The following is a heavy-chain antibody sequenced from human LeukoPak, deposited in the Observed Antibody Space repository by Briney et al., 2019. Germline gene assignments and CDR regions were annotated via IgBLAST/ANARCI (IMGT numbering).Heavy chain of an antibody. Sequence: GGSLRLSCAASGFSFSNYGMHWVRQAPGKGLEWVAVIWYDGSNKYYADSVKGRFTISRDNAKNSLYLQMNSLRAEDTAVYYCARGGGRHVEYWGQGNLVTVSS. D-gene: IGHD2/OR15-2a*01. CDR2: IWYDGSNK. CDR1: GFSFSNYG. J-gene: IGHJ4*02. V-gene: IGHV3-33*01. CDR3: ARGGGRHVEY.